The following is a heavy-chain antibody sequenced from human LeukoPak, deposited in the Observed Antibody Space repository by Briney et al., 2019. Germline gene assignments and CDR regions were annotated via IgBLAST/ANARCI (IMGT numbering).Heavy chain of an antibody. Sequence: SVKVSCKASGGTFSSYAISWVRQAPGQGLEWMGGIIPIFGTANYAQKFQGRVTITADESTSTAYMELSSLRSEDTAVYYCARGGAAGQYYYYYMDVWGKGTTVTISS. V-gene: IGHV1-69*13. J-gene: IGHJ6*03. CDR3: ARGGAAGQYYYYYMDV. CDR1: GGTFSSYA. D-gene: IGHD6-13*01. CDR2: IIPIFGTA.